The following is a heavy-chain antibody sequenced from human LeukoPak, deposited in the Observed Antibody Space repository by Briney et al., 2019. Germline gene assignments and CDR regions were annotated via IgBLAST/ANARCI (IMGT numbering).Heavy chain of an antibody. CDR1: GGTFSSYA. CDR3: AREVVPAARLYYYYMDV. J-gene: IGHJ6*03. Sequence: SVKVPCKASGGTFSSYAISWVRQAPGQGLEWMGGIIPIFGTANYAQKFQGRVTITTDESTSTAYMELSSLRSEDTAVYYCAREVVPAARLYYYYMDVWGKGTTVTVSS. D-gene: IGHD2-2*01. CDR2: IIPIFGTA. V-gene: IGHV1-69*05.